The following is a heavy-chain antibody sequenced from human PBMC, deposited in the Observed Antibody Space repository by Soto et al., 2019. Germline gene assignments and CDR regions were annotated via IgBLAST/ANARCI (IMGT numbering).Heavy chain of an antibody. V-gene: IGHV1-3*01. J-gene: IGHJ2*01. CDR3: ARGGSLDWNFDL. D-gene: IGHD1-26*01. CDR1: GYTFTNYA. Sequence: QVQLVQSGAEVKKPGASVKVSCKASGYTFTNYAMHWVRQAPGQRLEWMGWINAGNGNTKYSQKFQGRITITRETHASTAYTELGTLKSDATAVYYCARGGSLDWNFDLGGRGTLVTVSA. CDR2: INAGNGNT.